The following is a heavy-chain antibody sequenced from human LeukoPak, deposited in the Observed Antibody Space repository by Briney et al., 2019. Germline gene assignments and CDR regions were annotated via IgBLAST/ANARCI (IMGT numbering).Heavy chain of an antibody. CDR2: INHSGST. Sequence: SETLSLTCAVYGGSFSGYYWSWIRQPPGKGLEWIGEINHSGSTNYNPSLKSRVTISVDTSKNQFSLKLSSVTAADTAVYYCARVAAVAAPYAFDIWGQGTMVTVSS. D-gene: IGHD6-19*01. V-gene: IGHV4-34*01. CDR1: GGSFSGYY. J-gene: IGHJ3*02. CDR3: ARVAAVAAPYAFDI.